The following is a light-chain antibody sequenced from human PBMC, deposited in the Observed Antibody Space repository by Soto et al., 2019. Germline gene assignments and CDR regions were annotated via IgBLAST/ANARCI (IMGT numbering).Light chain of an antibody. Sequence: QSALTQPTSVSGSPGQSVTISCTGTSSDIRSYNRVSWYQQPPGTAPKLMIYEVYNRPSGVPDRFSGSKSGNTASLTISGLQAEDESDYYCSLYTSSSTSYVFGTGTKLTVL. J-gene: IGLJ1*01. CDR3: SLYTSSSTSYV. CDR1: SSDIRSYNR. CDR2: EVY. V-gene: IGLV2-18*01.